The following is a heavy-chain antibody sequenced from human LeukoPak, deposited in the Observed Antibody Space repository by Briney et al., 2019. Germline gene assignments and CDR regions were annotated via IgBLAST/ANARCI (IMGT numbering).Heavy chain of an antibody. J-gene: IGHJ4*02. CDR3: VKDLVSLTDYGDYVPDY. CDR2: ISYDGSNK. D-gene: IGHD4-17*01. V-gene: IGHV3-30*18. CDR1: GFTFSSYG. Sequence: PGRSLRLSCAASGFTFSSYGMHWVRQAPGKGLEWVAVISYDGSNKYYADSVKGRFTISRDNSKNTLYLQMNSLRAEDTAVYYCVKDLVSLTDYGDYVPDYWGQGTLVTVSS.